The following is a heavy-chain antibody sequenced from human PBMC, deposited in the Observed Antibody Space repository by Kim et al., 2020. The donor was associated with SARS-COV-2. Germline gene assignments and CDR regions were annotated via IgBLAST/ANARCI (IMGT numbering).Heavy chain of an antibody. J-gene: IGHJ4*02. Sequence: GGSLRLSCAASGFTFDDYAMHWVRQGPGKGLEWVSGISWNSGSIGYADSVKGRFTISRDNAKNSLYLQINSLRAEDTALYYCAKDFSSSWYFLDYWGQGT. CDR1: GFTFDDYA. V-gene: IGHV3-9*01. CDR3: AKDFSSSWYFLDY. CDR2: ISWNSGSI. D-gene: IGHD6-13*01.